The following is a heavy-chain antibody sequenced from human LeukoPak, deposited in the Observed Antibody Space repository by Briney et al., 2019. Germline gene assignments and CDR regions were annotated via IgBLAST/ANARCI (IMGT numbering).Heavy chain of an antibody. D-gene: IGHD6-13*01. CDR1: GYTFTGYY. Sequence: GASVKVSCKASGYTFTGYYMHWVRQAPGQGLEWMGWINPNSGGTNYAQKFQGRVTMTRDTSISTAYMELSRLRSDDTAVYYCARVAAAAATHNWFDPWGQGTLVTVSS. CDR2: INPNSGGT. V-gene: IGHV1-2*02. J-gene: IGHJ5*02. CDR3: ARVAAAAATHNWFDP.